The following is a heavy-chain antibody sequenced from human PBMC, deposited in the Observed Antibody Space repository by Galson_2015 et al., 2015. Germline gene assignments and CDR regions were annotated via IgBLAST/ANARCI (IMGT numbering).Heavy chain of an antibody. D-gene: IGHD4-11*01. CDR1: GYTFTAYY. CDR3: ARAEGYSQLFDY. V-gene: IGHV1-2*06. Sequence: SVKVSCKASGYTFTAYYLHWVRQAPGQGLEWMGQFNPNSGDANYAQRSQGRVTMTRDTSISTAFMEVSSLRSDDTAVYYCARAEGYSQLFDYWGQGTLVTVSS. CDR2: FNPNSGDA. J-gene: IGHJ4*02.